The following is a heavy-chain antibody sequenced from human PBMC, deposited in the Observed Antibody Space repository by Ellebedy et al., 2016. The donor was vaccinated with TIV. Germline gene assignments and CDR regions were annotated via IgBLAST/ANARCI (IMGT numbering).Heavy chain of an antibody. CDR1: GYSISRGYY. Sequence: MPSETLSLTCTVSGYSISRGYYWGWIRQPPGKGLEWIGNIFHSGSTDYNPSLKSRVTMSVDTSKNQFSLKLTSVTAADTAVYYCARVLRGWYFESWGLGTLVTVSS. V-gene: IGHV4-38-2*02. J-gene: IGHJ4*02. D-gene: IGHD3-9*01. CDR3: ARVLRGWYFES. CDR2: IFHSGST.